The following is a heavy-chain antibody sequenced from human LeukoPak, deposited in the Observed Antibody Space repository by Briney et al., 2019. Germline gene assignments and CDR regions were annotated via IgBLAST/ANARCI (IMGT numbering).Heavy chain of an antibody. CDR1: GYTFTGYY. D-gene: IGHD6-19*01. Sequence: ASVKVSCKASGYTFTGYYMHWVRQAPGQGLEWMGWINPNSGGTNYAQKFQGRVTMTRDTSISTAYMELSRLRSDDTAVYYCARDLAVAARYYYYYMDVWGKGTTVTVSS. CDR3: ARDLAVAARYYYYYMDV. J-gene: IGHJ6*03. V-gene: IGHV1-2*02. CDR2: INPNSGGT.